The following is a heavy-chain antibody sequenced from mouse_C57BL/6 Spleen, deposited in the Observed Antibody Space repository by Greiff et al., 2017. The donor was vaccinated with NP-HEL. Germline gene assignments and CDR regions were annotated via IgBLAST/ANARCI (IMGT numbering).Heavy chain of an antibody. CDR1: GYTFTDYY. J-gene: IGHJ2*01. CDR3: ARSDYYGSSYYFDS. Sequence: EVQLQQSGPVLVKPGASVKMSCKASGYTFTDYYMNWVKQSHGKSLEWIGVINPYNGGTSYNQKFKGKATLTVDKSSITSYMELNSLTSEDSAVYYCARSDYYGSSYYFDSWGQGTTLTVSS. V-gene: IGHV1-19*01. D-gene: IGHD1-1*01. CDR2: INPYNGGT.